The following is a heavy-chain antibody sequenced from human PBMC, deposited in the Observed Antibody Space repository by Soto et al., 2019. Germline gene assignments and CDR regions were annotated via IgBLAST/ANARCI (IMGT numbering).Heavy chain of an antibody. V-gene: IGHV3-48*03. CDR3: ARVADGLFPFYFAS. Sequence: EVQLVESGGGLVQPGGSLRLSCAASRFTFSSHEMNWVRQAPGKGLEWISYISSSGEIIYYGDSVKGRFTVSRDNAKNSLFLQMNGLRPEDAAVYYCARVADGLFPFYFASWGQGTLVTVSS. CDR2: ISSSGEII. CDR1: RFTFSSHE. J-gene: IGHJ4*02.